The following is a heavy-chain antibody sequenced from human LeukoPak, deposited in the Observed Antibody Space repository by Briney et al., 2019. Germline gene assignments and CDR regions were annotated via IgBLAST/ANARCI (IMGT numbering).Heavy chain of an antibody. CDR1: GFTFSSYG. CDR3: ARDRSVITMVRGVILDY. J-gene: IGHJ4*02. Sequence: GGSLRLSCAASGFTFSSYGLHWVRQAAGKGLESVAFIRYDGSNKYYADSVKGRFTISRDNSKNTLYLQMNSLRAEDTAVYYCARDRSVITMVRGVILDYWGQGTLVTVSS. V-gene: IGHV3-30*02. D-gene: IGHD3-10*01. CDR2: IRYDGSNK.